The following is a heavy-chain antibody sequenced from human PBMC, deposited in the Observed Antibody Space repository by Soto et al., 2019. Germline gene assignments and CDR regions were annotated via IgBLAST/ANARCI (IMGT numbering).Heavy chain of an antibody. Sequence: QVQLQELGPGLVKPSGTLSLTCAVSGGSISSNNWWSWVRQPPGEGLEWIGEIHHSEGTNYNPSLKSRVTISLDKSNNQFSLSLNSVTAADTAVYYCASRYCSSAVRYVYWGQGILVTVSS. CDR3: ASRYCSSAVRYVY. D-gene: IGHD2-2*01. CDR2: IHHSEGT. J-gene: IGHJ4*02. V-gene: IGHV4-4*02. CDR1: GGSISSNNW.